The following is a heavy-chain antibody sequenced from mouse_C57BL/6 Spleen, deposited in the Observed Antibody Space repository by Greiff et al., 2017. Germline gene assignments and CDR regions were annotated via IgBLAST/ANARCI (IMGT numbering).Heavy chain of an antibody. CDR1: GYAFSSSW. CDR2: IYPGDGDT. J-gene: IGHJ4*01. D-gene: IGHD2-4*01. CDR3: APYDYEGMDY. Sequence: QVQLKESGPELVKPGASVKISCKASGYAFSSSWMNWVKQRPGKGLEWIGRIYPGDGDTNYNGKFKGKATLTADKSSCTAYMQLSSLTSEDSAVYFCAPYDYEGMDYWGQGTSVTVSS. V-gene: IGHV1-82*01.